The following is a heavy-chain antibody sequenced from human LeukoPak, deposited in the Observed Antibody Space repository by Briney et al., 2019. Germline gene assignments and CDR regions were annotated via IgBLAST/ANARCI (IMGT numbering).Heavy chain of an antibody. J-gene: IGHJ4*02. CDR1: GGSISSYY. D-gene: IGHD1-1*01. Sequence: PSETLSLTCTASGGSISSYYWSWIRQPPGKGLEWIGYIYYSGSTNYNPSLKSRVTISVDTSKNQFSLRLSSVTAADTAIYYCARLRADALQPFDYWGQGNLVTVSS. CDR2: IYYSGST. V-gene: IGHV4-59*01. CDR3: ARLRADALQPFDY.